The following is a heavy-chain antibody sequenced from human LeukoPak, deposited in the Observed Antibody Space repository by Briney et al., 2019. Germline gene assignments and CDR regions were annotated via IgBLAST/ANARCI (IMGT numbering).Heavy chain of an antibody. CDR1: GFIFSSYA. V-gene: IGHV3-23*01. D-gene: IGHD2-8*01. Sequence: PGGSLRLSCAASGFIFSSYAMSWVRQAPGKGLEWVSTISGSGGSTYYADSVKGRFTISRDNSKNTVYLQMNSLRAEDTAVYYCAKXXSCINDVCHGDFDYWGQGTLVTVSS. CDR3: AKXXSCINDVCHGDFDY. CDR2: ISGSGGST. J-gene: IGHJ4*02.